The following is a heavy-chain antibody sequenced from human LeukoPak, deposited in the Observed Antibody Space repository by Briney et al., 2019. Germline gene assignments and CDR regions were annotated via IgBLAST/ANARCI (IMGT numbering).Heavy chain of an antibody. CDR2: IIAMIGTA. J-gene: IGHJ4*02. CDR3: AIFQGTYGDNGNDH. D-gene: IGHD4-17*01. CDR1: GGTFSGYA. Sequence: ASVKVSCKASGGTFSGYAINWVRRAPGQGLEWLGGIIAMIGTAKYAQRFQGRVTITADESTSTAYMEVSSLRSEDTAVYYCAIFQGTYGDNGNDHWGQGTLVIVSS. V-gene: IGHV1-69*13.